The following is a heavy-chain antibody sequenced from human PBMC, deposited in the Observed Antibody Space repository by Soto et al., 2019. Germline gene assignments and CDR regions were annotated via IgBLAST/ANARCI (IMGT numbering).Heavy chain of an antibody. CDR3: AREGYYYGSGGYFHL. CDR2: IYSGGST. D-gene: IGHD3-10*01. V-gene: IGHV3-66*01. J-gene: IGHJ2*01. CDR1: GFTVSSNY. Sequence: EVQLVESGGGLVQPGGSLRLSCAASGFTVSSNYMSWVRQAPGKGLEWVSVIYSGGSTYYADSVRGRFTISRDNSKNTLYLQMNSLRAEDTAVYYCAREGYYYGSGGYFHLWGRGTLVTVSS.